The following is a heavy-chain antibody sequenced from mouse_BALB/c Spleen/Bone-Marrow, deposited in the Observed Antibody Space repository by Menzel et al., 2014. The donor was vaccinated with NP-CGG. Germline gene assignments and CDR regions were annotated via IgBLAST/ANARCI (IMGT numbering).Heavy chain of an antibody. J-gene: IGHJ2*02. D-gene: IGHD2-4*01. Sequence: QVQLQQSGPGLAQPSQSLSITCTVSGFSLTTYGIHWIRQSPGKGLEWLGVILSGGSSDYNAAFISRVSINKDNSKSQVFFKMNSLQANDTAIYYCARNYDYDAYYFDYWGQGTFITVSS. CDR2: ILSGGSS. CDR3: ARNYDYDAYYFDY. V-gene: IGHV2-2*02. CDR1: GFSLTTYG.